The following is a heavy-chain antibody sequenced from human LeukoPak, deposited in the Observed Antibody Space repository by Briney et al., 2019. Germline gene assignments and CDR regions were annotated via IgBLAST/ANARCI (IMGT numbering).Heavy chain of an antibody. CDR3: VRDRIAVAENWFDP. D-gene: IGHD6-19*01. CDR2: IYTSGST. V-gene: IGHV4-4*07. CDR1: GGSISSYY. Sequence: SETLSLTCTVSGGSISSYYWSWIRQPAGKGLEWIGRIYTSGSTNYNPSLKSRVTMSVDTSKNQFSLKLSSVTAADTAVYYCVRDRIAVAENWFDPWGQGTLVTVSS. J-gene: IGHJ5*02.